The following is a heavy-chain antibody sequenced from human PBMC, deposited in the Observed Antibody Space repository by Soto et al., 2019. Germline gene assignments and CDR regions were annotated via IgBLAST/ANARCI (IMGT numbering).Heavy chain of an antibody. J-gene: IGHJ4*02. Sequence: GGSLRLSCAASGFTFTAYSMNWVRQAPGKGLEWVSSISSSSGAIYYADSVKGRFTISRDNAKNSVYLQMNSLRDEDTAVYYCSIPLGGGYSFLFDYWVQGTLVTVSS. CDR1: GFTFTAYS. CDR2: ISSSSGAI. CDR3: SIPLGGGYSFLFDY. V-gene: IGHV3-48*02. D-gene: IGHD3-22*01.